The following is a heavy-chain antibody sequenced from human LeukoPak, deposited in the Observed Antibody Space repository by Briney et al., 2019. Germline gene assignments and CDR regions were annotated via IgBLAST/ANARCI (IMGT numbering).Heavy chain of an antibody. CDR1: GFTFNSFG. D-gene: IGHD1-26*01. Sequence: GGSLRLSCAASGFTFNSFGMSWVRQAPGKGLEWLSYISSSSSTIYYADSVRGRFTISRDNAKDSLYLQINSLRADDTAVYYCARSHQRVGIEDYWGQGTLVTVSS. CDR3: ARSHQRVGIEDY. CDR2: ISSSSSTI. J-gene: IGHJ4*02. V-gene: IGHV3-48*04.